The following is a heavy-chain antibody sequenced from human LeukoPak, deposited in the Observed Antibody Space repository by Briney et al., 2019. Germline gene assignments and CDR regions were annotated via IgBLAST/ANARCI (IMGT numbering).Heavy chain of an antibody. J-gene: IGHJ4*02. Sequence: GGSLRLSCAVSGFTVSSNYMTWVRQAPGKGLEWVSVIYSGGSIYYADSVKGRFTISRDISKNTVDLQLNSLRAEDTAIYYCASGKETSMAQGYWGQGTLVTVSS. V-gene: IGHV3-53*01. D-gene: IGHD5-18*01. CDR3: ASGKETSMAQGY. CDR2: IYSGGSI. CDR1: GFTVSSNY.